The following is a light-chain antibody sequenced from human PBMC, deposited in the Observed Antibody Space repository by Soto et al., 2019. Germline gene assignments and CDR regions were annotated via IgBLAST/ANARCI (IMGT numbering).Light chain of an antibody. CDR2: GAS. CDR3: QQNNNWPRT. CDR1: QSVSSN. Sequence: EILMTQSPATLSASPGERATLSCRASQSVSSNLAWYQQKPGKAPRLLIYGASTRANGIPTRFSGSGSGKDFTLTLSRLQYEDFTVYYCQQNNNWPRTFGQGTKVEIK. J-gene: IGKJ1*01. V-gene: IGKV3-15*01.